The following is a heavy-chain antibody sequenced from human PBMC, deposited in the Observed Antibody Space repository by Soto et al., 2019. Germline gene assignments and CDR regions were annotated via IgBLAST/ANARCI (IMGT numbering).Heavy chain of an antibody. CDR1: GFTFSSYS. Sequence: GGSVWLSCSASGFTFSSYSLHWVRQAPGKGLEWVAVISSDGSTTYYADSVKGRFTVSRDNSRNTLYLQMNSLRTDDTAVYYGAGGGGSLNPGFDLWGQGTLVTVTS. D-gene: IGHD3-16*01. V-gene: IGHV3-30*04. CDR2: ISSDGSTT. CDR3: AGGGGSLNPGFDL. J-gene: IGHJ4*02.